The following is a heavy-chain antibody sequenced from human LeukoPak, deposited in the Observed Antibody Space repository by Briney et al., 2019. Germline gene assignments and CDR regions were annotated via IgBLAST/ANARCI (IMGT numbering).Heavy chain of an antibody. J-gene: IGHJ6*03. CDR2: IIPIFGTA. CDR1: GGTFSSYA. Sequence: ASVKVSCKASGGTFSSYAISWVRQAPGQGLEWMGGIIPIFGTANYAQKFQGRVTITTDESTSTAYMELSSLRSEDTAVYYCARSGNLLTTVTPSYYMDVWGKGTTVTVSS. D-gene: IGHD4-11*01. V-gene: IGHV1-69*05. CDR3: ARSGNLLTTVTPSYYMDV.